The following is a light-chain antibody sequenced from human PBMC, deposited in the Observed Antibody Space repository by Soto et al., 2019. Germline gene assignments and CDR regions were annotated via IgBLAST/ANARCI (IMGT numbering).Light chain of an antibody. CDR2: DVS. CDR3: SSYTSSSTPWV. J-gene: IGLJ3*02. CDR1: SSGVGGYNY. V-gene: IGLV2-14*01. Sequence: QSVLTQPASVSGSPGQSITISCTGTSSGVGGYNYVSWYQQHPGKAPKLMIYDVSNRPSGVSNRFSGSKSGNTASLTISGLQAEDEADYYCSSYTSSSTPWVFGGGTKLTVL.